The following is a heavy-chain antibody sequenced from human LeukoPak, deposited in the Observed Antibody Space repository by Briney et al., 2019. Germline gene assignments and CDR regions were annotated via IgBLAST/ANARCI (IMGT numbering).Heavy chain of an antibody. D-gene: IGHD2-15*01. J-gene: IGHJ4*02. Sequence: ASVTVSCTASGYTFTGYYMHWVRQAPGQGLEWMGWINPNSGGTNYAQKSQGWVTMTRDTSISTAYMELSRLRSDDTAVYYCARAGGRYCSGGSCYFGYWGQGTLVTVSS. CDR2: INPNSGGT. CDR3: ARAGGRYCSGGSCYFGY. V-gene: IGHV1-2*04. CDR1: GYTFTGYY.